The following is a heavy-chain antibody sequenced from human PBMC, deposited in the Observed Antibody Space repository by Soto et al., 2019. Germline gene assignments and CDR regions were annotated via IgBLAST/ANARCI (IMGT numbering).Heavy chain of an antibody. CDR3: ATEIGGRDPGY. Sequence: PGESLKISCKGSGYTFPSYWIGWVRQMPGKGLEWMGIIYPGDSDARYSPSFQGQVTISVDMSISTAYMELSSLRSEDTAVYYCATEIGGRDPGYWGQGTLVTVSS. CDR2: IYPGDSDA. CDR1: GYTFPSYW. J-gene: IGHJ4*02. V-gene: IGHV5-51*01.